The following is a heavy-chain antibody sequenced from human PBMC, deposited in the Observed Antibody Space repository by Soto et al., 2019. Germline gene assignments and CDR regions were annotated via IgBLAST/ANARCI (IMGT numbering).Heavy chain of an antibody. CDR2: IYYNGST. D-gene: IGHD6-6*01. CDR3: AREIVARRGSNWFDP. J-gene: IGHJ5*02. CDR1: GGSICGAGYY. V-gene: IGHV4-31*03. Sequence: SETLSLTCTVSGGSICGAGYYWNWIRQHPGKGLEWIGYIYYNGSTHYNPSLKSRLIMSVDMSKNQFSLNLSSVTAADTAVSYCAREIVARRGSNWFDPWGRGTLVTVSS.